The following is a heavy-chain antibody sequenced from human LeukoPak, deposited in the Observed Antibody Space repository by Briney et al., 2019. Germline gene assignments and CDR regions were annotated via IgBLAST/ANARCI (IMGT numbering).Heavy chain of an antibody. CDR2: ISWSGAQL. D-gene: IGHD6-19*01. J-gene: IGHJ3*01. CDR3: AKAITAVAGYDAFDL. V-gene: IGHV3-9*01. Sequence: GGSPRLSCAASGFRFDDYAMFWVRQAPGKGLEWVSFISWSGAQLGYADAVEGRFTVSRDNTKNSLFLQIESLRPADTAVYYCAKAITAVAGYDAFDLWGQGTMVTVSS. CDR1: GFRFDDYA.